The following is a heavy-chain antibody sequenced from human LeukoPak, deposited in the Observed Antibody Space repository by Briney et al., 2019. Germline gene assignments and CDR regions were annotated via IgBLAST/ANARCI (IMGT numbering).Heavy chain of an antibody. CDR3: ARGRGVGATALDY. J-gene: IGHJ4*02. V-gene: IGHV3-73*01. D-gene: IGHD1-26*01. Sequence: GGSLRLSCAASGFTFSGSALHWVRQASGKGLEWIGRIRSKTNNYATTYAASVTGRFTISRDDAENTAYLQMNSLRAEDTAVYYCARGRGVGATALDYWGQGTLVTVSS. CDR1: GFTFSGSA. CDR2: IRSKTNNYAT.